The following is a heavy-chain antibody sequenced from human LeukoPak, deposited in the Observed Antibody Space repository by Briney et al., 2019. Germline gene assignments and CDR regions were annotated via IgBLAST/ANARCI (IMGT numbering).Heavy chain of an antibody. CDR3: ARYGDYGDYGDY. Sequence: SETLSLTCAVYGGSFSGYYGSWIRQPPGKGLEWIGEINHSGSTNYNPSLKSRVTISVDTSKNQFSLKLSSVTAADTAVYYCARYGDYGDYGDYWGQGTLVTVSS. V-gene: IGHV4-34*01. CDR1: GGSFSGYY. D-gene: IGHD4-17*01. CDR2: INHSGST. J-gene: IGHJ4*02.